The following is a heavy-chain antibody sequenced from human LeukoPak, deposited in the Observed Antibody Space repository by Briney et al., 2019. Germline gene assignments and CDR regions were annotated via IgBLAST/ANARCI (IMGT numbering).Heavy chain of an antibody. Sequence: VASVKVSCKASGYTFTSYDINWVRQATGQGLEWMGWMNPNSGNTGYAQKFQGRVTMTRNTSISTAYMELSSLRSEDTAVYYCARQDVSGYSSSWCDVFVWFDPWGQGTLVTVSS. CDR3: ARQDVSGYSSSWCDVFVWFDP. V-gene: IGHV1-8*01. CDR1: GYTFTSYD. J-gene: IGHJ5*02. CDR2: MNPNSGNT. D-gene: IGHD6-13*01.